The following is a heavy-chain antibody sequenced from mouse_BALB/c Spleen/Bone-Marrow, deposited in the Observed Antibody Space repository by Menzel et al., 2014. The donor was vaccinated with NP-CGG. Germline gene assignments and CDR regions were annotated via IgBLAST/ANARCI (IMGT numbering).Heavy chain of an antibody. CDR3: ARDYGSSQFDH. D-gene: IGHD1-1*01. Sequence: VQGVESGAELVRPGVSVKISCKGSGYTFTDYAMHWVKQSHAKSLEWIGVISTYYGDASYNQKFKGKATMTVDKSSSTAYMELARLTSEDSAIYYCARDYGSSQFDHWGQGSTLTVSS. V-gene: IGHV1S137*01. J-gene: IGHJ2*01. CDR1: GYTFTDYA. CDR2: ISTYYGDA.